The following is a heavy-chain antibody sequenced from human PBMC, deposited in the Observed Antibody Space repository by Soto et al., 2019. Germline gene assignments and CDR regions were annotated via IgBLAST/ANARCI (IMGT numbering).Heavy chain of an antibody. CDR2: IYSGGYT. J-gene: IGHJ4*02. D-gene: IGHD3-10*01. V-gene: IGHV3-53*01. CDR3: APRPGGGGY. Sequence: EVQLVESGGGLIQPGGSLRLSCAVSGFTVSNNYMSWVRQAPGKGLEGVSVIYSGGYTAYGDSVKGRFTISRDNSKNTLFSQKNTLGAHHRAVFYWAPRPGGGGYWGQGTLVTVSS. CDR1: GFTVSNNY.